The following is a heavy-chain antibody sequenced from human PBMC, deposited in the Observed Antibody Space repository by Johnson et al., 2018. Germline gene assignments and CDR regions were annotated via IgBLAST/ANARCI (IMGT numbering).Heavy chain of an antibody. CDR3: ARGYYSDTSGYYPDYDAFDI. Sequence: QLVESGAEVKKPGSSVKVSCKASGGTFSNFAFSWVRQAPGQGLEWMGGIIPIFGTANYAQKFQGRVTITADGSTTAYMELGSLTSEDTAVYYCARGYYSDTSGYYPDYDAFDIWCQGTMVTVSS. D-gene: IGHD3-22*01. CDR2: IIPIFGTA. V-gene: IGHV1-69*01. CDR1: GGTFSNFA. J-gene: IGHJ3*02.